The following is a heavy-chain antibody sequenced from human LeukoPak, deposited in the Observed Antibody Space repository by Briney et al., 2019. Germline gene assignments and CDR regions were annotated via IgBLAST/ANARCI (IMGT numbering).Heavy chain of an antibody. D-gene: IGHD3-3*01. CDR3: ARDRDLDEYYDFWSVKDY. J-gene: IGHJ4*02. CDR2: IWYDGSNK. V-gene: IGHV3-33*01. CDR1: GFTFSSYG. Sequence: PGRSLRLSCAASGFTFSSYGMHWVRQAPGKGLEWVAVIWYDGSNKYYADSVKGRFTISRDNSKNTLYLQMNSLRAEDTAVYYCARDRDLDEYYDFWSVKDYWGQGTLVTVSS.